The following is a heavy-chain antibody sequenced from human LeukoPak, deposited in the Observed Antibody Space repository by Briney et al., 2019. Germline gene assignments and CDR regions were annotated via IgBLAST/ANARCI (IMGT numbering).Heavy chain of an antibody. D-gene: IGHD2-21*02. CDR3: ARDEHAFCTGDCPIGDSDF. CDR2: IWYDGSNT. Sequence: PGGSLRLSCAGSGFTFNSYGMHWVRQAPGKGLEGVAVIWYDGSNTFYGDSVKGRFTTSRDNSKNTVYLQMNSLRAEDTAVYYCARDEHAFCTGDCPIGDSDFWGQGTLVTVSS. V-gene: IGHV3-33*01. CDR1: GFTFNSYG. J-gene: IGHJ4*02.